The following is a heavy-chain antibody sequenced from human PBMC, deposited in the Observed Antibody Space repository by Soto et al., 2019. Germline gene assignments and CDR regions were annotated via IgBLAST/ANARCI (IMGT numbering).Heavy chain of an antibody. J-gene: IGHJ6*02. CDR2: IKSKTDGGTT. V-gene: IGHV3-15*01. D-gene: IGHD3-3*01. CDR1: GFTFSNAW. CDR3: TTDRIYYYSYCGMDV. Sequence: GGSLRLSCAASGFTFSNAWMSWVRQAPGKGLEWVGRIKSKTDGGTTDYAAPVKGRFTISRDDSKNTLYLQMNSLKTEATALYYCTTDRIYYYSYCGMDVWGQGTTVTVSS.